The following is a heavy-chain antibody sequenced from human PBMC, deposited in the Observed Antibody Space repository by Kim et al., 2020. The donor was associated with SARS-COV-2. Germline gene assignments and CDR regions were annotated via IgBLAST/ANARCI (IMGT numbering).Heavy chain of an antibody. D-gene: IGHD1-26*01. CDR3: ARDSYRPAYDTLVGYYYGMDV. CDR2: ISSSGSTI. J-gene: IGHJ6*02. V-gene: IGHV3-48*03. Sequence: GGSLRLSCAASGFTFSSYEMNWVRQAPGKGLEWVSYISSSGSTIYYADSVKGRFTISRDNAKNSLYLQMNSLRAEDTAVYYCARDSYRPAYDTLVGYYYGMDVWGQGTTVTVSS. CDR1: GFTFSSYE.